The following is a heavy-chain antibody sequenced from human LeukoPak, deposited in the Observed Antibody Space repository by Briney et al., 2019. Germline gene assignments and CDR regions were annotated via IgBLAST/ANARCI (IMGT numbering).Heavy chain of an antibody. D-gene: IGHD2-15*01. CDR1: GGSISSGGYY. J-gene: IGHJ5*02. Sequence: SETLSLTCTVSGGSISSGGYYWSWIRQHPGKGLEWIGYIYYSGSTYYNPSLKSRVTISVDTSKNQFSLKLSSVTAVDTAVYYCARGGSTPRWFDPWGQGTLVTVSS. V-gene: IGHV4-31*03. CDR3: ARGGSTPRWFDP. CDR2: IYYSGST.